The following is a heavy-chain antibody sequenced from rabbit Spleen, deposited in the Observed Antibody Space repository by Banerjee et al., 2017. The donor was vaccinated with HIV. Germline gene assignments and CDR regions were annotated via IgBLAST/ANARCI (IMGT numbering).Heavy chain of an antibody. V-gene: IGHV1S40*01. CDR1: GFSFSSSDY. Sequence: QSLEESGGDLVKPGASLTLTCIASGFSFSSSDYMCWVHQAPGKGLDWIACIYVGSGGGTKYPSWAKGRFTISKTSSTTVTLQMTSVTVADTATYFCARDSGDWCFDLWGQGTLVTVS. CDR2: IYVGSGGGT. J-gene: IGHJ3*01. CDR3: ARDSGDWCFDL. D-gene: IGHD1-1*01.